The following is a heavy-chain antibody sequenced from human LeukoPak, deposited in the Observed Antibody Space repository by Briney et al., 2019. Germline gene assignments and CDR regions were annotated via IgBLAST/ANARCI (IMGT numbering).Heavy chain of an antibody. CDR1: GGSFSGYY. Sequence: SETLSLTCAVYGGSFSGYYWSWIRQPPGKGLEWIGYIYYSGSTNYNPSLKSRVTISVDTSKNQFSLKLSSVTAADTAVYYCTSTRYYHDSSGYYPVPFFDYWGQGTLVTVSS. V-gene: IGHV4-59*01. CDR3: TSTRYYHDSSGYYPVPFFDY. CDR2: IYYSGST. J-gene: IGHJ4*02. D-gene: IGHD3-22*01.